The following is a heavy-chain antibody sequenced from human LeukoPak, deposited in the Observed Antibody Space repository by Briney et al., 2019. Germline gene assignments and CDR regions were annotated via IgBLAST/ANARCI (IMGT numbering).Heavy chain of an antibody. Sequence: SETLSLTCTVSGGSISSYYWSWIRQPPGKGLEWIGYIYYSGSTNYNPSLKSRVTISVDTSKNQFSLKLSSVTAADTAVYYCARKNYGSSGYYEYYFDYWGQGTLVTVSS. CDR1: GGSISSYY. D-gene: IGHD3-22*01. J-gene: IGHJ4*02. CDR3: ARKNYGSSGYYEYYFDY. CDR2: IYYSGST. V-gene: IGHV4-59*01.